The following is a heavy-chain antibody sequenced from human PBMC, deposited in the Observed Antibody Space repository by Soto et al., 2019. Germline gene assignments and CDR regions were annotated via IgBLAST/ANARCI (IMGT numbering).Heavy chain of an antibody. Sequence: QVQLVQSGAEVKKPGSSVKVSCKASGGTFSSYAISWVRQAPGQGLEWMGGIIPIFGTANYAQKFQGRVTITADKSTSTAYMELSSLRSEDTAVNYCARPLRLRRFGGPRGTAFDPWGQGTLVTVSS. CDR1: GGTFSSYA. V-gene: IGHV1-69*06. CDR3: ARPLRLRRFGGPRGTAFDP. CDR2: IIPIFGTA. J-gene: IGHJ5*02. D-gene: IGHD3-10*01.